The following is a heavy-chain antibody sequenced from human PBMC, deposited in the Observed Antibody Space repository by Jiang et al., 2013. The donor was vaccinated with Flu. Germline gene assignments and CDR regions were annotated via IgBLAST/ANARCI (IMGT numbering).Heavy chain of an antibody. V-gene: IGHV4-59*08. CDR2: IYYNGAT. D-gene: IGHD4/OR15-4a*01. CDR1: GGSINNYY. CDR3: ARHQGGTDYGPSTFDY. Sequence: GLVKPSETLSLTCSVSGGSINNYYWSWIRQPPGKGLEWIAYIYYNGATNYNPSLKSRVTISVDASKKQFSLKMSSVTAADTAVYYCARHQGGTDYGPSTFDYWGQGTRVTVSS. J-gene: IGHJ4*02.